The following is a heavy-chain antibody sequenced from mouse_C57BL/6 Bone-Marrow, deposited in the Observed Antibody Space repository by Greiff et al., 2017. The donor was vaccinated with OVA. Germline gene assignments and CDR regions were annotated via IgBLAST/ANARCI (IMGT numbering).Heavy chain of an antibody. CDR2: IRSKSNNYAT. CDR3: VSSYDYGGDAMDY. D-gene: IGHD2-4*01. V-gene: IGHV10-1*01. J-gene: IGHJ4*01. Sequence: GGGLVQPKGSLKLSCAASGFSFNTYAMNWVRQAPGKGLEWVARIRSKSNNYATYYADSVKDRFTISRDDSESMLYLQMNNLKTEDTAMYYCVSSYDYGGDAMDYWGQGTSVTVSS. CDR1: GFSFNTYA.